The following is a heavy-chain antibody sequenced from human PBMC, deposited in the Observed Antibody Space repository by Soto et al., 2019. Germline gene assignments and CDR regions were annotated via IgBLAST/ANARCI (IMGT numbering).Heavy chain of an antibody. Sequence: QVQLVQSGAEVKKPGSLVKVSCKASGGTFSSYAISWVRQAPGQGLEWMGGIIPIFGTANYAQKFQGRVTITADESTSTAYMELSCLRSEDTAVYYCARSSIFGVVIHWYFDLWGRGTLVTVSS. J-gene: IGHJ2*01. CDR3: ARSSIFGVVIHWYFDL. V-gene: IGHV1-69*01. CDR2: IIPIFGTA. D-gene: IGHD3-3*01. CDR1: GGTFSSYA.